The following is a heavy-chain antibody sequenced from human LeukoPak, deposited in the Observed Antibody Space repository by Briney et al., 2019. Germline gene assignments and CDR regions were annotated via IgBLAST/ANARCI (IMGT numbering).Heavy chain of an antibody. CDR1: GFAFSTNG. Sequence: GSLRLSCAASGFAFSTNGMSWVRQPPGKGLEWIGEINHSGSTNYNPSLKSRVTISVDTSKNQFSLKLSSVTAAETAVYFCARGVNNWNIDVFDIWGQGTMVTVSS. D-gene: IGHD1/OR15-1a*01. J-gene: IGHJ3*02. CDR2: INHSGST. CDR3: ARGVNNWNIDVFDI. V-gene: IGHV4-34*01.